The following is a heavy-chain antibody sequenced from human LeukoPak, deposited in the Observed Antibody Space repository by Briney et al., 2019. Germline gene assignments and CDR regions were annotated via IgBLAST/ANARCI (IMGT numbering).Heavy chain of an antibody. Sequence: GGSLRLSCAASGFTFSSNAMSWVRQAPGNGLEWVSAISCSGGSTYYADSVKGRFTISSDNSKTTLYLQMNSLRAEDTAVYYCAKDDPRYYGMDVWGQGTTVTVSS. CDR3: AKDDPRYYGMDV. V-gene: IGHV3-23*01. CDR2: ISCSGGST. CDR1: GFTFSSNA. J-gene: IGHJ6*02.